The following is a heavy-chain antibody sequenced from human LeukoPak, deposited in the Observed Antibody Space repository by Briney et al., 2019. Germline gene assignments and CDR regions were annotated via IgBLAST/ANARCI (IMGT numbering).Heavy chain of an antibody. D-gene: IGHD6-13*01. CDR2: IYPGDSDT. CDR3: ARHGSSSWPTPFDY. V-gene: IGHV5-51*01. Sequence: GESLQISCQGSGSSFTSYWIGWVRQLPGKGLEWMGIIYPGDSDTRYSPSFQGQVTISADKSISTAYLQWSSLKASDTAMYYCARHGSSSWPTPFDYWGQGTLVTVSS. J-gene: IGHJ4*02. CDR1: GSSFTSYW.